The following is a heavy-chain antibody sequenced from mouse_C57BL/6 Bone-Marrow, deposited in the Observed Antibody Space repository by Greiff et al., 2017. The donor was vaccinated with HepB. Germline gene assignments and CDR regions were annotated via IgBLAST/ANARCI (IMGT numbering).Heavy chain of an antibody. D-gene: IGHD1-1*01. Sequence: EVKLVESGGDLVKPGGSLKLSCAASGFTFSSYGMSWVRQTPDKRLEWVATISSGGSYTYYPDSVKGRFPISRDNAKNTLYLQMSSLKSEDTAMYYCARQYYYGSRRDWYFDVWGTGTTVTVSS. CDR2: ISSGGSYT. CDR3: ARQYYYGSRRDWYFDV. CDR1: GFTFSSYG. J-gene: IGHJ1*03. V-gene: IGHV5-6*02.